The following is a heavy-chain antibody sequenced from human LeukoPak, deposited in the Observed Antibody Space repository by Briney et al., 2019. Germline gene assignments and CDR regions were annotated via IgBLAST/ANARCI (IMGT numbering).Heavy chain of an antibody. CDR3: ARVKYYDRVFDY. V-gene: IGHV3-53*01. CDR2: IYSGGST. J-gene: IGHJ4*02. CDR1: GFTFSDYY. D-gene: IGHD3-22*01. Sequence: SGGSLRLSCAASGFTFSDYYMSWVRQAPGKGLEWVSVIYSGGSTYYADSVKGRFTISRDNSKNTLYLQMNSLRAEDTAVYYCARVKYYDRVFDYWGQGTLVTVSS.